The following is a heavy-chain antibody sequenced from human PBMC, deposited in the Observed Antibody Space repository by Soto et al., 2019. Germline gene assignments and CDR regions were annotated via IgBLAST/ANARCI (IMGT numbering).Heavy chain of an antibody. J-gene: IGHJ3*02. CDR1: GGTFSSYA. Sequence: SVKVSCKASGGTFSSYAISWVRQAPGQGLEWMGGIIPIFGTANYAQKFQGRVTITADESTSTAYMELSSLRSEDTAVYYCARVYYYGSRSSKAYDAFDIWGEGTMVTVSS. CDR2: IIPIFGTA. CDR3: ARVYYYGSRSSKAYDAFDI. V-gene: IGHV1-69*13. D-gene: IGHD3-10*01.